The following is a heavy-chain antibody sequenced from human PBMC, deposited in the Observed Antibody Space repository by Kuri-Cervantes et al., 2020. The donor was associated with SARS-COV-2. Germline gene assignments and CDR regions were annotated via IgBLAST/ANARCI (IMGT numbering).Heavy chain of an antibody. CDR3: ARVVPASISCFDI. CDR2: IYYSGST. V-gene: IGHV4-39*07. Sequence: SETLSLTCTVAGGSISSSSYYRGWIHQPPGMGLVLIGSIYYSGSTYYNPSIKSRVTISVDTSKNQFSLKLSSLTAADTAVYYCARVVPASISCFDIWGQGTMVTVSS. J-gene: IGHJ3*02. CDR1: GGSISSSSYY. D-gene: IGHD2-2*01.